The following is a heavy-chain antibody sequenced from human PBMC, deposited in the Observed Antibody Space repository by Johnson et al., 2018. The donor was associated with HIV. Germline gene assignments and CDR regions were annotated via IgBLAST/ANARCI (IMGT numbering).Heavy chain of an antibody. D-gene: IGHD6-6*01. J-gene: IGHJ3*02. CDR3: TTDPFIAARPDDAFDI. CDR1: GFTFSNAW. V-gene: IGHV3-15*01. CDR2: IKSKTDGGTT. Sequence: VQLVESGGGLVKPGGSLRLSCAASGFTFSNAWMSWVRQAPGKGLEWVGRIKSKTDGGTTDYAAPVKGRFTISRDDSKNTLYLQMNSLKTEGTAVYYCTTDPFIAARPDDAFDIWGQGTMVTVSS.